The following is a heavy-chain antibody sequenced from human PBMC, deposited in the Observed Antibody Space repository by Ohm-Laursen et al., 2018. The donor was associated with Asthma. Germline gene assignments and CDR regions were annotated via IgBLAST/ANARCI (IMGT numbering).Heavy chain of an antibody. J-gene: IGHJ4*02. V-gene: IGHV4-39*01. CDR1: SASFSSDSYY. CDR3: ARQARYLTSGSYYSTFDS. Sequence: SDTLSLTCTVSSASFSSDSYYWGWIRQPPEKRLEWIGSIYYTGSPTYSPSLKTRVTISVDTSKNQFSLRLRSVTAADTAVYYCARQARYLTSGSYYSTFDSWGQGTLVTVSS. CDR2: IYYTGSP. D-gene: IGHD3-10*01.